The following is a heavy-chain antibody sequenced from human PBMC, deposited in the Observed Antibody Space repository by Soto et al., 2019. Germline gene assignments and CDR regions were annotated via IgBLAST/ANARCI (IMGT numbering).Heavy chain of an antibody. CDR3: ARGDKGGCDL. Sequence: GGSLRLSCAASGFTFGNAWMSWVRRAPGKGLEWVGRIKSKTDGGTTDYAAPVKGRFTISRDNAKNTLFLQMNSLRAEDSAVYYCARGDKGGCDLWGQGTTITVSS. CDR2: IKSKTDGGTT. CDR1: GFTFGNAW. J-gene: IGHJ6*02. D-gene: IGHD2-21*01. V-gene: IGHV3-15*05.